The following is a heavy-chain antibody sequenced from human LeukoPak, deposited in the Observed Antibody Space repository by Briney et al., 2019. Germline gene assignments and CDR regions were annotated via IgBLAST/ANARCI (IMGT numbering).Heavy chain of an antibody. CDR3: ARPKAEYYYDSSGYFQFDY. J-gene: IGHJ4*02. D-gene: IGHD3-22*01. CDR2: IIPIFGTA. V-gene: IGHV1-69*05. CDR1: GGTFSSYA. Sequence: SXKVSCKASGGTFSSYAISWVRQAPGQGLEWMGRIIPIFGTANYAQKFQGRVTITTDESTSTAYMELSSLRSEDTAVYYCARPKAEYYYDSSGYFQFDYWGQGTLVTVSS.